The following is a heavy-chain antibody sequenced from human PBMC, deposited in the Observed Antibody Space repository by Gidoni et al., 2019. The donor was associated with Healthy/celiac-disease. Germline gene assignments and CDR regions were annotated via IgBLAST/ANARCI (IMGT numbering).Heavy chain of an antibody. Sequence: EVQLVESGGGLVKPGGSLRLSCAASGFPFSSYSMNWVRQAPGKGLEWVSSISSSSSYIYYADSVKGRFTISRDNAKNSLYLQMNSLRAEDTAVYYCAANWGSADYWGQGTLVTVSS. CDR3: AANWGSADY. CDR2: ISSSSSYI. D-gene: IGHD7-27*01. CDR1: GFPFSSYS. J-gene: IGHJ4*02. V-gene: IGHV3-21*01.